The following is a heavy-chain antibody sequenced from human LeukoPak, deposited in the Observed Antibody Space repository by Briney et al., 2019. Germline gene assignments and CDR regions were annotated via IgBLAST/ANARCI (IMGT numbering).Heavy chain of an antibody. D-gene: IGHD3-3*01. CDR3: ARTYYDFWSGYYDDY. V-gene: IGHV4-34*01. CDR1: GGSFSGYY. J-gene: IGHJ4*02. Sequence: SETLSLTCAVYGGSFSGYYWSWIRQPPGKGLEWIGEINHSGSTNYNPSLKSRVTISVDTSKNQFSLQLSSVTAADTAVYYCARTYYDFWSGYYDDYWGQGTLVTVSS. CDR2: INHSGST.